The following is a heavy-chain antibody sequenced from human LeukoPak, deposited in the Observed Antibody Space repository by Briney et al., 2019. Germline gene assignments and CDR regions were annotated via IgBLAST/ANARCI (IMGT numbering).Heavy chain of an antibody. CDR1: GFTFSNAW. V-gene: IGHV3-15*01. D-gene: IGHD2-2*01. J-gene: IGHJ4*02. CDR3: TTEIVVVPAAILPIDY. Sequence: PGRSLRLSCAASGFTFSNAWMSWVRQAPGKGLEWVGRIKSKTDGGTTDYAAPVKGRFTISRDDSKNTLYLQMNSLKTEDTAVYYCTTEIVVVPAAILPIDYWGQGTLVTVSS. CDR2: IKSKTDGGTT.